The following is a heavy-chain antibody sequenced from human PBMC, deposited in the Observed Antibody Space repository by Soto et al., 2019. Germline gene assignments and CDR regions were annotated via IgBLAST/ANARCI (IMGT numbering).Heavy chain of an antibody. CDR3: VKDRITIVRGVLDY. J-gene: IGHJ4*02. CDR1: GFTFSSFG. CDR2: ILYDGSNK. V-gene: IGHV3-30*18. D-gene: IGHD3-10*01. Sequence: QVQLVESGGGVVQPGRSLRLSCAASGFTFSSFGMHWVRQAPGKGLEWVALILYDGSNKYYADSVKGRFTISRDNSNSTLYLQMNSLRVEDTAVYYCVKDRITIVRGVLDYWGQGTLVTVSS.